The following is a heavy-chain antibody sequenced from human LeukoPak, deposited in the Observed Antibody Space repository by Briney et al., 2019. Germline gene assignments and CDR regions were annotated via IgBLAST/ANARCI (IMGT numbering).Heavy chain of an antibody. D-gene: IGHD2-2*01. Sequence: PGGSLRLSCAASGFTFSSYAMSWVRQPPGKGLVWVSAISGSGGSTYYADSVKGRFTISRDNSKNTLYLRMNSLRAEDTAVYYCAKGNGYCSSTSCHNWFDPWGQGTLVTVSS. J-gene: IGHJ5*02. CDR3: AKGNGYCSSTSCHNWFDP. CDR1: GFTFSSYA. CDR2: ISGSGGST. V-gene: IGHV3-23*01.